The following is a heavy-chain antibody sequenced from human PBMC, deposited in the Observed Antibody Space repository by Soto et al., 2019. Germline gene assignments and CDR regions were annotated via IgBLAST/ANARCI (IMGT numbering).Heavy chain of an antibody. CDR1: GFTFIDYA. J-gene: IGHJ4*02. CDR2: VSHDGRNT. CDR3: AKGGRQWLVTSDFSY. D-gene: IGHD6-19*01. Sequence: GGPLRLSWAAFGFTFIDYAMHWVRKAPGKGLEGVAVVSHDGRNTHYADSVKGRFTISRDSSKNTVSLEMTSLRAEDTAVYYCAKGGRQWLVTSDFSYRGQGALVTVSS. V-gene: IGHV3-30*18.